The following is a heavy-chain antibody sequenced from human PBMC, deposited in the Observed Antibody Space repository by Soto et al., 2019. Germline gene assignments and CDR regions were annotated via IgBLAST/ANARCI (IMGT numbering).Heavy chain of an antibody. V-gene: IGHV4-31*03. CDR2: ICYSGST. Sequence: SDTLSLTCTVSGGSISSGGYYWSWIRQHPGKGLEWIGYICYSGSTYYNPSLKSRVTISVDTSKNQFSLKLSSVTAADTAVYYCARDRRVYGDSRGYYYYGMDVWGQGTTVTVSS. CDR3: ARDRRVYGDSRGYYYYGMDV. D-gene: IGHD4-17*01. J-gene: IGHJ6*02. CDR1: GGSISSGGYY.